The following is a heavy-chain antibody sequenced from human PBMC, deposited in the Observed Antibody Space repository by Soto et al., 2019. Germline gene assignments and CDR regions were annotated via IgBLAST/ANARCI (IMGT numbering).Heavy chain of an antibody. Sequence: GESLKISCKGSGYTFSNYWINWVRQMPGKGLEWMGIIYPGDSDTRYSPSFQGQVTISADKSVSTAYLQWSSLKASDTAIYYCARIDGHSSFLYAMAVWGQGTTVTVSS. CDR3: ARIDGHSSFLYAMAV. J-gene: IGHJ6*02. CDR1: GYTFSNYW. CDR2: IYPGDSDT. D-gene: IGHD6-6*01. V-gene: IGHV5-51*01.